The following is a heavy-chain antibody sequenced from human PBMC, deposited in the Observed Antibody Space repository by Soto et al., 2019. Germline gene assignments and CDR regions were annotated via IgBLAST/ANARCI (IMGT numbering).Heavy chain of an antibody. Sequence: GGSLRLSCAASGFTFSSYAMHWVRQAPGKGLEWVAVISYDGSNKYYADSVKGRFTISRDNSKNTLYLQMNSLRAEDTAVYYCARGTYYYDSSGYWFDYWGQGTLVTVSS. CDR3: ARGTYYYDSSGYWFDY. D-gene: IGHD3-22*01. CDR1: GFTFSSYA. CDR2: ISYDGSNK. V-gene: IGHV3-30-3*01. J-gene: IGHJ4*02.